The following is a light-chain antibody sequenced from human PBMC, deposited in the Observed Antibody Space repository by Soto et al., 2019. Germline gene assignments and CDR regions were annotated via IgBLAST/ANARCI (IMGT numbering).Light chain of an antibody. CDR2: GAS. CDR1: QRISTY. Sequence: DIQVTQSPSSLSASVEIRATFTCRASQRISTYLNWYQQKPGKTPKLLIFGASTLQSGVPSRFSGTGSGTDFALTISSLQTEEFATYYGKPSESIPRTFGRGTKLDIK. J-gene: IGKJ2*01. CDR3: KPSESIPRT. V-gene: IGKV1-39*01.